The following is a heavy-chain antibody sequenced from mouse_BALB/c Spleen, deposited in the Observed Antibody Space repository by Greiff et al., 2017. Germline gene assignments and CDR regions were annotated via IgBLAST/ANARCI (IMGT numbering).Heavy chain of an antibody. CDR2: ISSGGSYT. CDR1: GFTFSSYT. Sequence: DVKLVESGGGLVKPGGSLKLSCAASGFTFSSYTMSWVRQTPEKRLEWVATISSGGSYTYYPDSVKGRFTISRDNAKNTLYLQMSSLKSEATAMYCCTRGELGEYFDVWGEGTTVTVSS. CDR3: TRGELGEYFDV. D-gene: IGHD4-1*01. J-gene: IGHJ1*01. V-gene: IGHV5-6-4*01.